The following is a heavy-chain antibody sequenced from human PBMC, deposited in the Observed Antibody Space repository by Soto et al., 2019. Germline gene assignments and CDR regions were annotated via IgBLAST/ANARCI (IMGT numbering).Heavy chain of an antibody. Sequence: GGSLRLSCAASGFTFNNYAMNWVRQAPGKGLEWVSSISASGGSTYYADSVRGRFTISRDNSKNTLYLQTNSLRAEDTAVYYCAKARTRSYADALNIWGQGTLVTVSS. CDR3: AKARTRSYADALNI. CDR2: ISASGGST. V-gene: IGHV3-23*01. D-gene: IGHD2-8*01. J-gene: IGHJ3*02. CDR1: GFTFNNYA.